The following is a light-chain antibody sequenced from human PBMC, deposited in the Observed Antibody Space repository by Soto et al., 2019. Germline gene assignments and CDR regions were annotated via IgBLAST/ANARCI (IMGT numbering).Light chain of an antibody. CDR1: QSVSSN. CDR3: QQYNNSYT. Sequence: EIVMTQSPATLSVSPGERATLSCRASQSVSSNLAWYQQKPGQAPRPLIYGASTRATGIPARFSGSGSGTEFTLTISSLQSEDFSVYYCQQYNNSYTFGQGTKLEIK. J-gene: IGKJ2*01. CDR2: GAS. V-gene: IGKV3-15*01.